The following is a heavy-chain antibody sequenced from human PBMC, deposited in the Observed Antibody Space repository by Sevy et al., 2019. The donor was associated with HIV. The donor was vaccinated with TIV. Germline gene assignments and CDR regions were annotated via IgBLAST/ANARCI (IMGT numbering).Heavy chain of an antibody. CDR1: GFIFSDYY. D-gene: IGHD3-3*01. CDR2: ISGSGSYI. CDR3: ARGKGRSLEWLLSPDGMDV. V-gene: IGHV3-11*06. Sequence: GGSLRLSCAASGFIFSDYYMTWIRQAPGKGLECVSYISGSGSYINYADSVKGRFTISRDNAENSLYLQMNSLRAEDTGVYYCARGKGRSLEWLLSPDGMDVWGQGTTVTVSS. J-gene: IGHJ6*02.